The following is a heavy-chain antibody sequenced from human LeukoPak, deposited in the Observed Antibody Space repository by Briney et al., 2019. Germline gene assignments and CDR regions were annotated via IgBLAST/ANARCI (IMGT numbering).Heavy chain of an antibody. J-gene: IGHJ4*02. D-gene: IGHD5-18*01. CDR3: ARRATTERGHSYGLDF. V-gene: IGHV3-11*04. CDR2: IGSSGSYI. CDR1: GFTFSDYY. Sequence: PGGSLRLSCAASGFTFSDYYMSWIRQAPGKGLEWVSYIGSSGSYIYYADSLTGRFTISRDNAKNSLYLQMNSLRAEDTAMYYCARRATTERGHSYGLDFWGQGTLVTVSS.